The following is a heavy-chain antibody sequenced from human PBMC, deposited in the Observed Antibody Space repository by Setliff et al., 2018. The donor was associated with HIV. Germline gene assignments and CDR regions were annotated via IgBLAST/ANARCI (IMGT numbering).Heavy chain of an antibody. J-gene: IGHJ4*02. Sequence: SETLSLTCTDSGYSISSGYYWGWIRQPPGKGLEWIGSIYYSGRTYYNPSLKSRVTISVDTSKNQFSLKLSSVTAADTAVYYCARVGWDYYDSSGVGEFDYWGQGTLVTAPQ. CDR3: ARVGWDYYDSSGVGEFDY. V-gene: IGHV4-38-2*02. D-gene: IGHD3-22*01. CDR2: IYYSGRT. CDR1: GYSISSGYY.